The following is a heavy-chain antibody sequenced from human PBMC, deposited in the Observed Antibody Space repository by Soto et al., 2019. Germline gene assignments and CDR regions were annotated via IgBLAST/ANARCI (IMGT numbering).Heavy chain of an antibody. V-gene: IGHV3-74*01. CDR3: ARHDGYYYGSDYRNWFDS. D-gene: IGHD3-10*01. CDR2: INSDGSST. CDR1: GFTFSSYW. Sequence: EVQLVESGGGLVQPGGSLRLSCAASGFTFSSYWMHWVRQAPGKGLVWVSRINSDGSSTSYADSVKGRFTISRDNAKNTLYLQMNSLRAEDTALYYCARHDGYYYGSDYRNWFDSWGQGTLFTVSS. J-gene: IGHJ5*01.